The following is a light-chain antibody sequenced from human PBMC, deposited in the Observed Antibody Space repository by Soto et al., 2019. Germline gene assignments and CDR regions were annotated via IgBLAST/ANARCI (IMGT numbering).Light chain of an antibody. CDR3: QQSYSTQYS. CDR2: AAS. V-gene: IGKV1-39*01. Sequence: IQMTQSPSSLSASAGDRVTITCRAGQNIDTYLNWYQQKPGKAPKVLIYAASRLQSGVPSRFSGSGSGTSFTLTISTLQPEDSATYYCQQSYSTQYSFGQGTKLEIK. J-gene: IGKJ2*03. CDR1: QNIDTY.